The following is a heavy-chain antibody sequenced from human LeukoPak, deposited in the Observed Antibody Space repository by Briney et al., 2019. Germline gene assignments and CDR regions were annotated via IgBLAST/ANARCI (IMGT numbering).Heavy chain of an antibody. D-gene: IGHD2-21*02. CDR1: GGSISSYY. J-gene: IGHJ4*02. Sequence: SSETLSLTCTVSGGSISSYYWSWIRQPAGKGLEWIGRLYTTEDAKYNPSLESRVSMSLDTSKKQFSLKLTSVTAADTAVYYCARYGDPNYYFDYWGQGTLVTVSS. CDR3: ARYGDPNYYFDY. V-gene: IGHV4-4*07. CDR2: LYTTEDA.